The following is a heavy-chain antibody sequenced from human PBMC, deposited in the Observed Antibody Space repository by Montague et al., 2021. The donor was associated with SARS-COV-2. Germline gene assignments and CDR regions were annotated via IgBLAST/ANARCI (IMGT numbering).Heavy chain of an antibody. Sequence: SVKVSCKVSGFIVSELSMHWVRQAPGKGLEWMGGFDPEAGETIYVEKFRGRVTMTEDTSTDTAYMELSSLRSEDTAVYFCATDQLQYGSVIRHPFDIWGQGTMVIVSS. CDR2: FDPEAGET. CDR1: GFIVSELS. CDR3: ATDQLQYGSVIRHPFDI. D-gene: IGHD3-10*01. V-gene: IGHV1-24*01. J-gene: IGHJ3*02.